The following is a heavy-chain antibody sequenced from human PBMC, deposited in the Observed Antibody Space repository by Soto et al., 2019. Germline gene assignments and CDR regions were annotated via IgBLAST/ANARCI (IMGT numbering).Heavy chain of an antibody. Sequence: QVQLVQSGAEVKKPGSSVKVSCKASGGTFSSYTISWVRQAPGQGLEWMGRIIPILGIANYAQKFQGRVTITADKSTMTAYMELSSLRSEDTAVYYCARADCSGGSCYSVYDALDIWGQGTMVTVSS. CDR3: ARADCSGGSCYSVYDALDI. J-gene: IGHJ3*02. CDR1: GGTFSSYT. V-gene: IGHV1-69*02. D-gene: IGHD2-15*01. CDR2: IIPILGIA.